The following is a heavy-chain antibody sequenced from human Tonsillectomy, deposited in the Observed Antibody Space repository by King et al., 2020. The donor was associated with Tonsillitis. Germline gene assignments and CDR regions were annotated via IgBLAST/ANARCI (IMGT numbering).Heavy chain of an antibody. Sequence: QLVQSGGGLVQPGGSLRLSCAASGFTFSSYAMSWVRQAPGKGLEWVSVIYSGGSSTYYADSVKGRFTISRDNSKNTLYLQMNSLRAEDTAVYYCAKVRIRYLPIVYSSSWTYFDYWGQGTLVTVSS. CDR1: GFTFSSYA. J-gene: IGHJ4*02. CDR3: AKVRIRYLPIVYSSSWTYFDY. D-gene: IGHD6-13*01. CDR2: IYSGGSST. V-gene: IGHV3-23*03.